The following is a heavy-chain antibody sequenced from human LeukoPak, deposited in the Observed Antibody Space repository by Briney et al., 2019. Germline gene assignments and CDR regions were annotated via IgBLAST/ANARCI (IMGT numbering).Heavy chain of an antibody. CDR3: AGYCSSVSCRNIDY. V-gene: IGHV3-48*04. CDR2: ISDSSSAM. Sequence: GGSLRLSCAASGFTFSGYSMNWVRQAPGKGLEWVSYISDSSSAMYCADSVKGRFTISRDNAKNSLYLQMNSLRAEDTAVYYCAGYCSSVSCRNIDYWGQGTLVTVSS. CDR1: GFTFSGYS. J-gene: IGHJ4*02. D-gene: IGHD2-2*01.